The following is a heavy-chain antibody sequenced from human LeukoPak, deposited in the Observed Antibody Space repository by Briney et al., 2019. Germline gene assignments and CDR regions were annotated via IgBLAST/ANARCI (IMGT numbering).Heavy chain of an antibody. CDR1: GGSFSGYY. Sequence: SEALSLTCAVYGGSFSGYYWSWIRQPPGKGLEWIGEINHSGSTNYNPSLKSRVTISVDTSKNQFSLKLSSVTAADTAVYYCARGELSWSGYYSFDYWGQGTLVTVSS. CDR3: ARGELSWSGYYSFDY. D-gene: IGHD3-3*01. J-gene: IGHJ4*02. CDR2: INHSGST. V-gene: IGHV4-34*01.